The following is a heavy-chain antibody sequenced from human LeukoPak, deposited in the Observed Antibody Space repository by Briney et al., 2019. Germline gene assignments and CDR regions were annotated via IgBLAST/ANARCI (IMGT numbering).Heavy chain of an antibody. Sequence: PGGSLRLSCAASGFIFRNYWMHWVRQAPRMGLVWVSRINTDTTTTDYADSVKGRFTISRDNDKNTLYLQMNSLRAEDTAVYYCAREDLNEGFDHWGQGTLVTVSS. V-gene: IGHV3-74*01. D-gene: IGHD1-1*01. CDR2: INTDTTTT. J-gene: IGHJ4*02. CDR1: GFIFRNYW. CDR3: AREDLNEGFDH.